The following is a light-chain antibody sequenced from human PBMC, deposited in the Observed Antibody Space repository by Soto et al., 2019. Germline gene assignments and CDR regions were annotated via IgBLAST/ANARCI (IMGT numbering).Light chain of an antibody. CDR3: QQRSNWPPWT. Sequence: ELVLTQSPATLSLSPGERATLSCRASQSVSSYLAWYQQKPGQAPRLLIYDASNRATGIPARFSGSGSGTDFTLTIISLEPEDFAVYYCQQRSNWPPWTFGQGTKVEIK. J-gene: IGKJ1*01. CDR1: QSVSSY. V-gene: IGKV3-11*01. CDR2: DAS.